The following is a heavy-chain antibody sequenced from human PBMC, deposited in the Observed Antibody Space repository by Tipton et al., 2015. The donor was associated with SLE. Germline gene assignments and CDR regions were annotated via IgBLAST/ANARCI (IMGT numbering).Heavy chain of an antibody. V-gene: IGHV4-34*01. CDR1: GGSFSGYY. CDR2: INHSGST. CDR3: ARGRGYSGYANAFDI. D-gene: IGHD5-12*01. Sequence: TLSLTCAVYGGSFSGYYWSWIRQPPGKGLEWIGEINHSGSTNYNPSLKSRVTISVDTSKNQFSLKLSSVTAADTAAYYCARGRGYSGYANAFDIWGQGTMVTVSS. J-gene: IGHJ3*02.